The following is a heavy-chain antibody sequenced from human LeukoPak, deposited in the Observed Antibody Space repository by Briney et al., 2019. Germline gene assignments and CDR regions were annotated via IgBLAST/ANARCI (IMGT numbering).Heavy chain of an antibody. Sequence: GGSLRLSCAVSGFTVSNNWMKWVRQAPGKGLEWVSLIFSGGDTQYADSVKDRFTISRDASKNTLYLQMSNLRAEDTAVYYCARDPSAVTANTYAWGQGTLVTVSS. CDR2: IFSGGDT. CDR3: ARDPSAVTANTYA. J-gene: IGHJ5*02. D-gene: IGHD2-2*01. V-gene: IGHV3-66*01. CDR1: GFTVSNNW.